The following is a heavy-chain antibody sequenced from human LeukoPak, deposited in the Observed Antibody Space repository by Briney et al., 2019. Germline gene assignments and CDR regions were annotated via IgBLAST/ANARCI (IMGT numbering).Heavy chain of an antibody. V-gene: IGHV6-1*01. Sequence: SQTLSLTCAISGESVSSNSAAWNWIRQSPSRGLEWLGRTYYRSKWYNDYAVSLKSRIIINPDTSKNQFSLQLNSVTPEDTAVYYCARDGSRHYDLWTDYHAFDIWGQGTMVTVSS. J-gene: IGHJ3*02. CDR2: TYYRSKWYN. D-gene: IGHD3-3*01. CDR3: ARDGSRHYDLWTDYHAFDI. CDR1: GESVSSNSAA.